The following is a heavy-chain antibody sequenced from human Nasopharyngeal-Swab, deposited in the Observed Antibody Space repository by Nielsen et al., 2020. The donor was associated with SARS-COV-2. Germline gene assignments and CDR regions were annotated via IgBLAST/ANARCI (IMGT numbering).Heavy chain of an antibody. V-gene: IGHV6-1*01. Sequence: SQTPSLTCAISGDSVSSHSAGWNWIRQSQSRGLEWPGRTLYRSKWYNDYAESVKSRIAVNPDTSKNQFSLQLNSVTPEDTAVYYCARGRDFSFDSWGQGTLVTASS. CDR2: TLYRSKWYN. J-gene: IGHJ4*02. CDR3: ARGRDFSFDS. D-gene: IGHD3-3*01. CDR1: GDSVSSHSAG.